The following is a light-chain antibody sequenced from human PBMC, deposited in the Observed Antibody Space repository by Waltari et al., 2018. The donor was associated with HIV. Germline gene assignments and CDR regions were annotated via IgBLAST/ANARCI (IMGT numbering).Light chain of an antibody. V-gene: IGLV1-40*01. CDR3: QSYDITLSASVV. CDR2: GNK. J-gene: IGLJ2*01. Sequence: QSVLTQPPSVSGAPGPGVTISCTGSTSNIGADYAVHWYQQIPGTAPKLLISGNKNRPSGVPDRFSASKSGTSASLTITGLQAEDEADYFCQSYDITLSASVVFGGGTKLTVL. CDR1: TSNIGADYA.